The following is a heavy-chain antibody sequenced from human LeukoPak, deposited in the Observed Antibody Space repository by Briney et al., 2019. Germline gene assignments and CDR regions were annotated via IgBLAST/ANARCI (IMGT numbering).Heavy chain of an antibody. CDR2: IYSGGST. CDR3: ARSALEYYYDSSGYGY. V-gene: IGHV3-53*05. J-gene: IGHJ4*02. D-gene: IGHD3-22*01. CDR1: GFTASSSY. Sequence: GGSLRLSCAASGFTASSSYMSWVRQAPGKGLEWVSVIYSGGSTYYADSVKGRFTISRDNSKNTLYLQMNSLRSEDTAVYYCARSALEYYYDSSGYGYWGQGTLATVSS.